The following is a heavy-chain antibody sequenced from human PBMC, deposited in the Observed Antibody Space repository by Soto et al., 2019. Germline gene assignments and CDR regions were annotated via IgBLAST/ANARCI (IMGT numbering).Heavy chain of an antibody. J-gene: IGHJ6*02. Sequence: SETLSLTCAVYGGSFSGYYWSWIRQPPGKGLEWVGEINHSGSTNYNPSLKSRVTISVDTSKNQFSLKLSSVTAADTAVYYCARLNSMVRGPYYYYYGMDVWGQGTTVTVSS. D-gene: IGHD3-10*01. CDR2: INHSGST. CDR1: GGSFSGYY. CDR3: ARLNSMVRGPYYYYYGMDV. V-gene: IGHV4-34*01.